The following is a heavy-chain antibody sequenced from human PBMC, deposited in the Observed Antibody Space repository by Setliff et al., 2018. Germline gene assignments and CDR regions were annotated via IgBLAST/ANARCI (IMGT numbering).Heavy chain of an antibody. Sequence: SQTLSLTCTVSGGSFSGYYWSWIRQPPGKGLEWIGYIHTSGSTNYNPSLKSRVTISVDSSINQFSLKLNSVTTADTAVYYCARARYCSGGSCYWTWFGPWGQGTLVTVSS. CDR1: GGSFSGYY. CDR2: IHTSGST. V-gene: IGHV4-4*08. D-gene: IGHD2-15*01. J-gene: IGHJ5*02. CDR3: ARARYCSGGSCYWTWFGP.